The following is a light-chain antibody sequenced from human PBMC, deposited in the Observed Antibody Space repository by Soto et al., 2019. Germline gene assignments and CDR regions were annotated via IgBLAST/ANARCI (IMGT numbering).Light chain of an antibody. CDR3: QTGGSGIVV. V-gene: IGLV4-69*01. Sequence: QPVLTQSPSASASLGASVKLTCTLSSGHSNYAIAWHQQQSEKGPRYLMKLNSDGSHSKGDGIPDRFSGSSSGAERYLTIAGLQSEDEADYYCQTGGSGIVVFGGGTKRTVL. CDR1: SGHSNYA. CDR2: LNSDGSH. J-gene: IGLJ2*01.